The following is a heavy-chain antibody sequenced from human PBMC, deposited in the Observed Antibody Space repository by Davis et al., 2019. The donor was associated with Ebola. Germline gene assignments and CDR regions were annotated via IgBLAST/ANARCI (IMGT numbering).Heavy chain of an antibody. J-gene: IGHJ6*02. CDR2: ISAYNGNT. V-gene: IGHV1-18*04. CDR3: ARDFLELRYYGMAV. Sequence: ASVQVSCKASGYTFPSHGIIWVRPAPRQGLEWMGWISAYNGNTNYAQKLQGRVTMTTDTSTSTAYVELRSLRSDDTAVYYCARDFLELRYYGMAVWGQGTTVTVSS. D-gene: IGHD1-7*01. CDR1: GYTFPSHG.